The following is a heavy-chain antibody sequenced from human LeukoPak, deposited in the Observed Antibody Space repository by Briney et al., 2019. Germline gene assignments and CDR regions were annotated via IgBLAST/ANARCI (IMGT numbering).Heavy chain of an antibody. Sequence: SETLSLTCTVSGGSISISRFWGWIRQPPGRGLEWIATIYYSGSTYYNPSLKSRVTISLDTSKNQFSLKLSSATAADTAVYYCARPYQDYGDYWYFDLWGRGTLVTVSS. D-gene: IGHD4-17*01. CDR1: GGSISISRF. J-gene: IGHJ2*01. CDR3: ARPYQDYGDYWYFDL. CDR2: IYYSGST. V-gene: IGHV4-39*01.